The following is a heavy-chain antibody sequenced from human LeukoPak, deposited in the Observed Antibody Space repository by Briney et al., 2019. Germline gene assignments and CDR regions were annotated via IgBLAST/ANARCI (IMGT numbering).Heavy chain of an antibody. V-gene: IGHV4-59*01. CDR2: ICYSGST. CDR1: GGSISSYY. CDR3: ARAAVGNLVNWFDP. J-gene: IGHJ5*02. D-gene: IGHD1-14*01. Sequence: TTSETLSLTCTVSGGSISSYYWSWIRQPPGKGLEWIGYICYSGSTNYNPSLKSRVTISVDTSKNQFSLKLSSVTAADTAVYYCARAAVGNLVNWFDPWGQGTLVTVSS.